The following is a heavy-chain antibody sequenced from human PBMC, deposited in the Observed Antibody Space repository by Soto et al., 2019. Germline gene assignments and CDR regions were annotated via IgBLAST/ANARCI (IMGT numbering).Heavy chain of an antibody. CDR3: TRAFQD. Sequence: GGSLRLSCADSGFTFSSFSMHWVRQAPGKGLDWVALISSEGHTKYNADSAKGRFTTSRDNSRSTVYLPMNSLRAEDMAVYYCTRAFQDWGQGTLVTVSS. V-gene: IGHV3-30*03. CDR2: ISSEGHTK. J-gene: IGHJ4*02. CDR1: GFTFSSFS.